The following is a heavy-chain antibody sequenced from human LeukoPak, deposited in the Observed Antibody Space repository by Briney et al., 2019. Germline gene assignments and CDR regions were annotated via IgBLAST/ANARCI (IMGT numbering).Heavy chain of an antibody. V-gene: IGHV1-46*01. Sequence: ASVKVSCKSSGDSLTKYYIHWVRQAPGQGLEWMGIIDPSDGSTTYTQKFQDRVTMTTDTSTSTVHMDLNSLRSEDAAVYYCAPSVGGGGSYYFDYWGQGTLVTVSS. CDR1: GDSLTKYY. D-gene: IGHD2-15*01. CDR3: APSVGGGGSYYFDY. CDR2: IDPSDGST. J-gene: IGHJ4*02.